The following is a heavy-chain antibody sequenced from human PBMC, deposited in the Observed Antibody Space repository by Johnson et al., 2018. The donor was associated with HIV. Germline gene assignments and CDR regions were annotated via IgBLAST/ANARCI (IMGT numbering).Heavy chain of an antibody. J-gene: IGHJ3*02. D-gene: IGHD3-3*01. CDR1: GFTVSSNY. CDR3: ARDQEGFYDSVFDI. V-gene: IGHV3-66*01. Sequence: DVQLVESGGGLVQPGGSLRLSCAASGFTVSSNYMSWVRQAPGTGLEWVSGISWYSGSLGYADSVKGRFTISRDNSKNTLYLQMNSLRAEDTALYFCARDQEGFYDSVFDIWGQGTMVTVSS. CDR2: ISWYSGSL.